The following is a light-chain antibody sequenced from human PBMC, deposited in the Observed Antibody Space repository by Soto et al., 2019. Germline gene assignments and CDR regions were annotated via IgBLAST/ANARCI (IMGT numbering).Light chain of an antibody. J-gene: IGLJ3*02. CDR2: STS. Sequence: QAVVTQEPSLSVSPGGTVTLTCGLSSGSVSASNYPSWYQQTPGQAPRTLIYSTSTRSSGVPDRFSGSILGNKAALTITGAQAEDESDYHCVLYMGSGIWMFGGGTKVTVL. CDR3: VLYMGSGIWM. CDR1: SGSVSASNY. V-gene: IGLV8-61*01.